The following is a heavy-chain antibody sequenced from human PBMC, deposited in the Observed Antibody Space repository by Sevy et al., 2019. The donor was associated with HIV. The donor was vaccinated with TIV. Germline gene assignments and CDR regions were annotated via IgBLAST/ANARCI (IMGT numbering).Heavy chain of an antibody. CDR2: ISGSGGST. CDR1: GFTFSSYA. V-gene: IGHV3-23*01. CDR3: AKPGYYDSSGYYYGEYFQH. Sequence: GGSLRLSCAASGFTFSSYAMSWVRQAPGKGLEWVSAISGSGGSTYYAGSVKGRFTISRDNSKNTLYLQMNSLRAEDTAVYYCAKPGYYDSSGYYYGEYFQHWGQGTLVTVSS. D-gene: IGHD3-22*01. J-gene: IGHJ1*01.